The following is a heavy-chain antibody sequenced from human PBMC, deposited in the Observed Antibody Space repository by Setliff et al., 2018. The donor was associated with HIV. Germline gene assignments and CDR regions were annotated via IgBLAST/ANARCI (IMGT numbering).Heavy chain of an antibody. Sequence: SETLSLTCAVYGGSFSGYFWSWIRQPPGKGLEWIGEINHGGGTYYNPSLQSRITISVDTSQNQFSLKVSSVTASDTAVYYCASQGRSGWLWGGFVSWGQGTLVT. J-gene: IGHJ4*02. V-gene: IGHV4-34*01. CDR2: INHGGGT. D-gene: IGHD6-19*01. CDR3: ASQGRSGWLWGGFVS. CDR1: GGSFSGYF.